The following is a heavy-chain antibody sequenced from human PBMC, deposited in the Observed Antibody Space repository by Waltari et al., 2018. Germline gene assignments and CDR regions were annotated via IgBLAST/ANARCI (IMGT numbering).Heavy chain of an antibody. V-gene: IGHV4-59*01. D-gene: IGHD4-17*01. Sequence: QVQLQESGPGLVKPSETLSLTCTVSGGSISSYYWSWIRQPPGKGLEWIGYIYYSGCTNYNPPLKGRVTISVDTSKSQFSLKLSSVTAADTAVYYCARGTTVVTGIFDYWGQGTLVTVSS. CDR1: GGSISSYY. CDR3: ARGTTVVTGIFDY. CDR2: IYYSGCT. J-gene: IGHJ4*02.